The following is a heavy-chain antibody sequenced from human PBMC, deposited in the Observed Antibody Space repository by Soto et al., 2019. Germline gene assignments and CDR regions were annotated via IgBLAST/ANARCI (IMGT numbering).Heavy chain of an antibody. CDR3: GRVNWNYDGLGPPRDY. D-gene: IGHD1-7*01. Sequence: QVQLVQSGAEVKKPGSSVKVSCKASGGTFSSYAISWVRQAPGQGLEWMGGIIPIFGTANYAQKFQGRVTITADESTSTGYMELSSLRSEDTAVYYCGRVNWNYDGLGPPRDYWGQGTLVTVSS. CDR2: IIPIFGTA. CDR1: GGTFSSYA. V-gene: IGHV1-69*01. J-gene: IGHJ4*02.